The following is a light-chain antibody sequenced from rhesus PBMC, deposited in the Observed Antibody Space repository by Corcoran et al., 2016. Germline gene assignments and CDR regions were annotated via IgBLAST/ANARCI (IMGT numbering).Light chain of an antibody. CDR2: GAY. CDR1: QSVGSY. CDR3: QQSSNLYS. J-gene: IGKJ2*01. V-gene: IGKV3-24*04. Sequence: ETVVTQSPATLSLSPGERATLSCRASQSVGSYLAWYQPKPGQAPRLLIYGAYNRATGIPDRFSGSGSGTDLTLTISSLEPEDVGVYYCQQSSNLYSFGQGTKVEIK.